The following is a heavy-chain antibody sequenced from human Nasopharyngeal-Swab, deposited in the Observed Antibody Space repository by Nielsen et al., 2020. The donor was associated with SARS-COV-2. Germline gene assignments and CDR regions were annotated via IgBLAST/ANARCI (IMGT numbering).Heavy chain of an antibody. CDR1: GFTLSSYS. CDR2: ISSSSSYI. V-gene: IGHV3-21*01. CDR3: ARVHCSRSSCSAPDYYYYYMDV. Sequence: GESLKISCAASGFTLSSYSMNWVRQAPGKGLEWVSSISSSSSYIFYADSLKGRFTISRDNAKNSLYLQMNSLRVEDTAVYYCARVHCSRSSCSAPDYYYYYMDVWGKGTTVTVSS. D-gene: IGHD2-2*01. J-gene: IGHJ6*03.